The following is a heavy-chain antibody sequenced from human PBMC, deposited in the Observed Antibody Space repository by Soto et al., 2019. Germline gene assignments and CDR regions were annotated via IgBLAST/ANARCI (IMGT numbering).Heavy chain of an antibody. V-gene: IGHV4-4*07. CDR2: IYTSGST. J-gene: IGHJ4*02. D-gene: IGHD3-10*01. Sequence: QVQLQESGPGLVKPSETLSLTCTVSGGSISSYYWSWIRQPAGKGLEWIGRIYTSGSTNYNPSLKSRVTMSVDMSKNQFSLKLSSVTAADTAVYYCAREPITMVRVYYFDYWGQGTLVTVSS. CDR3: AREPITMVRVYYFDY. CDR1: GGSISSYY.